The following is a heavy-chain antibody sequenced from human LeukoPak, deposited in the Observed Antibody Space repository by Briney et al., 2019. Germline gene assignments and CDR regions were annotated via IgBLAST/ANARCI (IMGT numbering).Heavy chain of an antibody. CDR3: AIDPYGS. CDR1: GFTFSSYG. J-gene: IGHJ5*02. D-gene: IGHD4-17*01. V-gene: IGHV3-30*03. Sequence: PGRSLRLSCAASGFTFSSYGLHWVRQAPGKGLEWVAVISYDGSNKYYADSVEGRFTISRDNSKNTLYLQMNSLRAEDTAVYYCAIDPYGSWGQGTLVTVSS. CDR2: ISYDGSNK.